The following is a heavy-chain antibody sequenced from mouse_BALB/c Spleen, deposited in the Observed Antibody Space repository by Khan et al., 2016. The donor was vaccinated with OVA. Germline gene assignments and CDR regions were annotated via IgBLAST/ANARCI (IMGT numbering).Heavy chain of an antibody. D-gene: IGHD1-1*01. CDR3: ASSGYGSLGY. CDR1: GYTFTDYI. CDR2: IHPGSGST. Sequence: QVQLKESGPVLVKPGASVKMSCKASGYTFTDYIINWVRQRTGQGLEWIGQIHPGSGSTYYNEKFKGKATLTADKSSNTAYMQLRSLTSEDSAVYFGASSGYGSLGYWGQGTTLTVSS. J-gene: IGHJ2*01. V-gene: IGHV1-77*01.